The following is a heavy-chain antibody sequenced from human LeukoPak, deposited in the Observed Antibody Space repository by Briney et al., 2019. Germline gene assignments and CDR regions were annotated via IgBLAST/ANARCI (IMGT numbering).Heavy chain of an antibody. Sequence: TGGSLRPSCAASGFTFKSYAMTWVRQAPGKGLEWVSAIGGGGDKVFYADSVKGRFTISRDNSKQTLYLQMNSLGAADTAVYYCAKVSSGEHTFWSDFSQDKWFDPWGLGTLVTVAS. V-gene: IGHV3-23*01. CDR2: IGGGGDKV. CDR1: GFTFKSYA. J-gene: IGHJ5*02. D-gene: IGHD3-3*01. CDR3: AKVSSGEHTFWSDFSQDKWFDP.